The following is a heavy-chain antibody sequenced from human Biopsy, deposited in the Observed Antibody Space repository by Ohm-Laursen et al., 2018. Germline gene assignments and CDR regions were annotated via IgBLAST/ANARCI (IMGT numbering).Heavy chain of an antibody. V-gene: IGHV4-4*07. CDR2: IFTSGST. Sequence: SETLSLTCAVSGASISDYYCVWIRQPAGKGLEWIGLIFTSGSTTYNPSLRSRVTMSVDTSKNQFTLKLSSVTAADTAIYYCAKGYTDCSDSSGFSYYFRYWGQGTLVTVSS. CDR3: AKGYTDCSDSSGFSYYFRY. J-gene: IGHJ4*02. CDR1: GASISDYY. D-gene: IGHD3-22*01.